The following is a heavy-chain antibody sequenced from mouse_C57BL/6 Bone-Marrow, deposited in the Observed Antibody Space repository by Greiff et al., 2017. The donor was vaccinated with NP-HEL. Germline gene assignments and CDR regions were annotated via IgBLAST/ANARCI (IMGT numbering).Heavy chain of an antibody. Sequence: DVMLVESGGGLVKPGGSLKLSCAASGFTFSDYGMHWVRQAPEKGLEWVAYISSGSSTIYYADTVKGRFTISRDKAKNTLFLQMTSLRTEDTAMYYCARRKTDYAMDYWGQGTSVTVSS. CDR1: GFTFSDYG. CDR3: ARRKTDYAMDY. V-gene: IGHV5-17*01. CDR2: ISSGSSTI. J-gene: IGHJ4*01.